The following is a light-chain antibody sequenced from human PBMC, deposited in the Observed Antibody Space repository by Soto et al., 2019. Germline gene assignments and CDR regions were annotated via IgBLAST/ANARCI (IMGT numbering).Light chain of an antibody. V-gene: IGLV2-8*01. J-gene: IGLJ3*02. CDR2: EVS. CDR1: SSDVGGYNY. CDR3: SSYAGSDAWV. Sequence: QSALTQPPSASGSPGQSVTISCTGTSSDVGGYNYVSWYQHHPGKAPKVMIYEVSMRPSGVPDRFSGSKSGNTASLTVSRLQAEDEADYYCSSYAGSDAWVFGGGTKLTVL.